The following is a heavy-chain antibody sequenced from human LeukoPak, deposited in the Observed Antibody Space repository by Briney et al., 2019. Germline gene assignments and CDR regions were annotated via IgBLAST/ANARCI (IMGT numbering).Heavy chain of an antibody. V-gene: IGHV3-66*01. Sequence: PGGSLRLSCTASGFTVSSNYMNWVRQAPGKGLEWVSVIYSGGSTYYADSVKGRFTISRDNSKNTLYLQMTSLRVEDAAVYYCARDFCSAGSCYPDNWGQGTLVTVSS. CDR3: ARDFCSAGSCYPDN. D-gene: IGHD2-15*01. J-gene: IGHJ4*02. CDR1: GFTVSSNY. CDR2: IYSGGST.